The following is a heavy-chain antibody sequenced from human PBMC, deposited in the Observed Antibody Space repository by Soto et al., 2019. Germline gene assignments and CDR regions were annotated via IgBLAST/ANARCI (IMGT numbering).Heavy chain of an antibody. CDR2: TYYKSKWNN. J-gene: IGHJ6*02. CDR1: GDSVSSNSAG. CDR3: TGVTWFRGMDV. V-gene: IGHV6-1*01. Sequence: SQTLSLTCVISGDSVSSNSAGWNWIRQSPSRGLEWLGRTYYKSKWNNDYALSVKSRITINPDTSKNQFSLHLYSVTPEDTAVYYCTGVTWFRGMDVWGQGTPVTVSS. D-gene: IGHD3-10*01.